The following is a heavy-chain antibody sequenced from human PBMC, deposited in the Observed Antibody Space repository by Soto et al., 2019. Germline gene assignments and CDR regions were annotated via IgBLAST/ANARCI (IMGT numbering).Heavy chain of an antibody. J-gene: IGHJ4*02. CDR2: INAGNGDS. CDR3: ARELQGLYYFDY. CDR1: EYTFSSYT. D-gene: IGHD4-4*01. V-gene: IGHV1-3*01. Sequence: ASVKVSCKASEYTFSSYTLHWVRQAPGQRLEWVGWINAGNGDSKYSQKFQGRVSISRDTSASTASMELSSLTSEDTAVYYCARELQGLYYFDYWRQGTLVTVSS.